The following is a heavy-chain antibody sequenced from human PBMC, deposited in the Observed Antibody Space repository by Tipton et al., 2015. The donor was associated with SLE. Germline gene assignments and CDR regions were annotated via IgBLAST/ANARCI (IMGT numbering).Heavy chain of an antibody. D-gene: IGHD1-14*01. V-gene: IGHV4-61*10. CDR2: IYYSGNS. CDR3: ARGRQGMEVFTMDV. Sequence: TLSLTCTVSGGSISSGSYYWSWIRQPAGKGLEWIAYIYYSGNSNYNPSLRSRVTVSVDTSKNQFSLRLSSVTAADTAVYYCARGRQGMEVFTMDVWGPGTTVTVSS. J-gene: IGHJ6*02. CDR1: GGSISSGSYY.